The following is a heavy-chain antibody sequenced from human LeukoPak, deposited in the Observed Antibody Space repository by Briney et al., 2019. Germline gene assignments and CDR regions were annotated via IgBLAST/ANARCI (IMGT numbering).Heavy chain of an antibody. D-gene: IGHD4-11*01. J-gene: IGHJ6*02. CDR1: GFTFSDYY. Sequence: GGSLRLSCAASGFTFSDYYMSWIRQAPGKGLEWVSYISSSGSTIYYADSVKGRSTISRDNAKNSLYLQMNSLRAEDTAVYYCAIYSNPYYYGMDVWGQGTTVTVSS. CDR3: AIYSNPYYYGMDV. V-gene: IGHV3-11*01. CDR2: ISSSGSTI.